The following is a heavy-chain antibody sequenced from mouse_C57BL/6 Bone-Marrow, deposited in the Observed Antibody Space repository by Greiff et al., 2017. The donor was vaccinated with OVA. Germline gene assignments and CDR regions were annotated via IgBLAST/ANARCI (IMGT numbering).Heavy chain of an antibody. CDR3: ASSYYSNLAWFAY. V-gene: IGHV10-1*01. J-gene: IGHJ3*01. CDR2: IRSKSNNYAT. CDR1: GFSFNTYA. D-gene: IGHD2-5*01. Sequence: EADGGLVQPKGSLKLSCAASGFSFNTYAMNWVRQAPGKGLEWVARIRSKSNNYATYYADSVKDRFTISRDDSESMLYLQMNNLKTEDTAMYYCASSYYSNLAWFAYWGQGTLVTVSA.